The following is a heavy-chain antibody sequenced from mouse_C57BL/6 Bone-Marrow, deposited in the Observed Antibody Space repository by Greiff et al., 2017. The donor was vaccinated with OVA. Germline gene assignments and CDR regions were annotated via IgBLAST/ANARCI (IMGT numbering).Heavy chain of an antibody. V-gene: IGHV5-4*03. J-gene: IGHJ3*01. CDR1: GFTFSSYA. D-gene: IGHD6-5*01. CDR3: ARVAYCFAY. CDR2: ISDGGSYT. Sequence: EVKLMESGGGLVKPGGSLKLSCAASGFTFSSYAMSWVRQTPEKRLEWVATISDGGSYTYYPDNVKGRFTISRDNAKNNLYLQMSHLKSEDTAMYYCARVAYCFAYWGQGTLVTVSA.